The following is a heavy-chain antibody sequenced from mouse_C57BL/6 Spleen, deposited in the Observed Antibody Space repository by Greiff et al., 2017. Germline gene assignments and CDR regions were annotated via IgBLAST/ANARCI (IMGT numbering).Heavy chain of an antibody. CDR3: ASPFYYGNSVYFDY. J-gene: IGHJ2*01. CDR1: GFTFSDYG. D-gene: IGHD2-1*01. Sequence: EVHLVESGGGLVKPGGSLKLSCAASGFTFSDYGMHWVRQAPEKGLEWVAYISSGSSTIYYADTVKGRFTISRDNAKNTLFLQMTSLRSEDTAMYYCASPFYYGNSVYFDYWGQGTTLTVSS. V-gene: IGHV5-17*01. CDR2: ISSGSSTI.